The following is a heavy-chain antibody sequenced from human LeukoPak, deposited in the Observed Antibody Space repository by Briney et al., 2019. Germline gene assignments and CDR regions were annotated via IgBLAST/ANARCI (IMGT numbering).Heavy chain of an antibody. CDR3: ASYCSGGSCYSADFDY. D-gene: IGHD2-15*01. CDR2: ISSSSSYI. CDR1: GFTFSSYS. Sequence: PGGSLRLSCAASGFTFSSYSMNWVRQAPGKGLKWVSSISSSSSYIYYADSVKGRFTISRDNAKNSLYLQMNSLRAEDTAVYYCASYCSGGSCYSADFDYWGQGTLVTVSS. V-gene: IGHV3-21*01. J-gene: IGHJ4*02.